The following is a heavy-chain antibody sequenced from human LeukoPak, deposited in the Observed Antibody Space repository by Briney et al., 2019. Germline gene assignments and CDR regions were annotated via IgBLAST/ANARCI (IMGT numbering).Heavy chain of an antibody. CDR3: ARSIQLWEPFDY. D-gene: IGHD5-18*01. CDR2: FDPEDGET. J-gene: IGHJ4*02. V-gene: IGHV1-24*01. Sequence: ASVKVSCKVSGYTLTELSMHWVRQAPGKGLEWMGGFDPEDGETIYAQKFQGRVTMTEDTSTDTAYMELSSLRSEDTAVYYCARSIQLWEPFDYWGQGTLVTVSS. CDR1: GYTLTELS.